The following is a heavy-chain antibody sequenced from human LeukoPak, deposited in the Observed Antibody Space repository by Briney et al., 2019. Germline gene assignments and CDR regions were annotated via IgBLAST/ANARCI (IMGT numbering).Heavy chain of an antibody. D-gene: IGHD3-22*01. V-gene: IGHV3-20*04. Sequence: GESLRLSCTASGFIFNNYGMSWVRQAPGKGLEWVSGINWNSIRVGYADSLKGRFTISRDNAKNSLYLQMNSPRAEDTAFYYCARLRNYDSSGYYFEIDSWGQGTLVTVSS. J-gene: IGHJ4*02. CDR3: ARLRNYDSSGYYFEIDS. CDR1: GFIFNNYG. CDR2: INWNSIRV.